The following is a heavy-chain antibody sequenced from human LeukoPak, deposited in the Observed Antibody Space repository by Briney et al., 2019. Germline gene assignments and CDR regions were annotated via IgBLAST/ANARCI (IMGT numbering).Heavy chain of an antibody. Sequence: GGSLRLSCAASGFTFSNYAMSWVRQAPGKGLEWVSAIRGSGYTTYYAGSVKGRFTISRDNSKNTLYLQMNSLRTEDTAVYYCAKAEGYDILTGLDYWGQGTLVTVSS. J-gene: IGHJ4*02. CDR3: AKAEGYDILTGLDY. CDR2: IRGSGYTT. D-gene: IGHD3-9*01. V-gene: IGHV3-23*01. CDR1: GFTFSNYA.